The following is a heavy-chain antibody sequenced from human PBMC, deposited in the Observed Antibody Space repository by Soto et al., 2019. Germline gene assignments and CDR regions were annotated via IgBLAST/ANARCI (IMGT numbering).Heavy chain of an antibody. Sequence: QVQLVQSGAEVKKPGSSVKVSCKASGGTFSSYTISWVRQAPGQGLEWMGRIIPILGIANYAQKIQGRVTITADKSTSTAYMELSSLRSEDTAVYYCARERATVTTYYFDYWGQGTLVTVSS. CDR2: IIPILGIA. CDR1: GGTFSSYT. J-gene: IGHJ4*02. CDR3: ARERATVTTYYFDY. D-gene: IGHD4-17*01. V-gene: IGHV1-69*08.